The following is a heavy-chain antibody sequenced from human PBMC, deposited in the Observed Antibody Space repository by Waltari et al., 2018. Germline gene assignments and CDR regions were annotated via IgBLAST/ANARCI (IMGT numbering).Heavy chain of an antibody. V-gene: IGHV4-4*07. CDR2: IHSSGST. D-gene: IGHD6-6*01. CDR1: GDSIRGYY. CDR3: ARTGGYSSSYLHFDY. J-gene: IGHJ4*02. Sequence: QVQLQASGPGLVKPSETLSLTCTASGDSIRGYYWSWLRQPAGKGLEYIGRIHSSGSTNYNPSLKSRVTMSVDTSKNQFSLKLSSVTAADTAVYYCARTGGYSSSYLHFDYWGQGTLVTVSS.